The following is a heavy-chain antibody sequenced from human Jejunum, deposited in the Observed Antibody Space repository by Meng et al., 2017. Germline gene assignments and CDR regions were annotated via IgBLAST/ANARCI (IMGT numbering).Heavy chain of an antibody. D-gene: IGHD1-1*01. CDR2: MYADGTTT. CDR1: GLTVTTNY. J-gene: IGHJ4*02. CDR3: ARDRAWRQFDY. V-gene: IGHV3-53*02. Sequence: EAALVETGGCLIPPWGSLRLSCATSGLTVTTNYLSWVRQAPGKGLECVSVMYADGTTTYHADSVKGRFSVSRDNSKNTVYLQVNSLRVEDTAIYYCARDRAWRQFDYWGQGTLVTVPQ.